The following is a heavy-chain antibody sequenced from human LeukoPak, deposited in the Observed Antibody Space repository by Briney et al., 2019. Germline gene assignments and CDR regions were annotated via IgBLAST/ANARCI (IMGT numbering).Heavy chain of an antibody. J-gene: IGHJ6*02. CDR1: GYTFTGYY. CDR3: ARSGRADYYGMDV. V-gene: IGHV1-2*02. Sequence: EASVKVSCTASGYTFTGYYMHWVRQAPGQGLEWMGWINPNSGGTNYAQKFQGRVTMTRDTSISIAYMELSRLRSDDTAVYYCARSGRADYYGMDVWGQGTMVTVSS. CDR2: INPNSGGT.